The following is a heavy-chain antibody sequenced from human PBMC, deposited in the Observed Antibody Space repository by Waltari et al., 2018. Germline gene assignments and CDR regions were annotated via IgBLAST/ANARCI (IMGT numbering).Heavy chain of an antibody. CDR3: ARGRSALRVFRPYYMDV. D-gene: IGHD3-3*01. J-gene: IGHJ6*03. CDR1: GGSFSGYY. V-gene: IGHV4-34*01. Sequence: QVQLQQWGAGLLKPSETLSLTCAVYGGSFSGYYWSWIRQPPGKGLEWIGEIHHSGSTNYNPSLKSRVTMSVDTSKNQFSLKLSSVTAADTAVYYCARGRSALRVFRPYYMDVWGKGTTVTISS. CDR2: IHHSGST.